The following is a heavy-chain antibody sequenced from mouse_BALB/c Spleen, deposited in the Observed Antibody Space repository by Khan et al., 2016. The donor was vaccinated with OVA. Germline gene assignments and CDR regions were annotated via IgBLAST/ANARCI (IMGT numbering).Heavy chain of an antibody. CDR3: ARRYCFGYTFAY. Sequence: QVRLQQSGAELVRPGASVKLSCKASGYTFTDYYINWVKLRPGQGLEWIGEISPGSGDTYYTERFKGKATLTADKSSSTAYMQLSSLTSEASAVYYCARRYCFGYTFAYWGQGTLVTVSA. J-gene: IGHJ3*01. V-gene: IGHV1-77*01. D-gene: IGHD1-2*01. CDR1: GYTFTDYY. CDR2: ISPGSGDT.